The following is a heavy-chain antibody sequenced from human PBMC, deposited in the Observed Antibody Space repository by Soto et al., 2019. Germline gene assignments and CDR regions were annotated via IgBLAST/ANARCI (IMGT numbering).Heavy chain of an antibody. CDR3: ARAGGLGAVAADY. V-gene: IGHV4-30-2*01. CDR2: IYHSGST. D-gene: IGHD6-19*01. CDR1: GGSISSGGYS. Sequence: QLQLQEYGSGLVKPSQTLSLTCAVSGGSISSGGYSWSWIRQPPGKGLEWIGYIYHSGSTYYNPSLKSRVTISVDRSKNQFSLKRSSVTAADTAVYYCARAGGLGAVAADYWGQGTLVTVSS. J-gene: IGHJ4*02.